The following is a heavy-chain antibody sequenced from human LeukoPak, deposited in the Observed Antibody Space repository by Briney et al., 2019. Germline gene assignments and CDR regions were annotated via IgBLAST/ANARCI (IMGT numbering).Heavy chain of an antibody. Sequence: GGSLRLSCAASGFTFSSYWMSWVRQAPGKGLEWVANIKQDGSEKYYVDSVKGRFTISRDNAQSSLYLQMNSLRAEDTAVYYCVRASHIVVVTGIPQGYYYYMDVWGKGTTVTVSS. V-gene: IGHV3-7*01. CDR2: IKQDGSEK. CDR3: VRASHIVVVTGIPQGYYYYMDV. J-gene: IGHJ6*03. D-gene: IGHD2-21*02. CDR1: GFTFSSYW.